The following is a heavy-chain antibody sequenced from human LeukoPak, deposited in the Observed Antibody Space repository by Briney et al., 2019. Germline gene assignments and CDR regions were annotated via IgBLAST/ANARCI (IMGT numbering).Heavy chain of an antibody. V-gene: IGHV4-61*02. Sequence: SETLSLTCTVSGGSISSGSYYWSWIRQPAGKGLEWIGRIYTSGSTNYNPSLKSRVTISVDTSKNQFSLKLSSVTAADTAVYYCARDLGIAAAGTGNYYYYYMDVWGKGTTVTISS. D-gene: IGHD6-13*01. CDR3: ARDLGIAAAGTGNYYYYYMDV. J-gene: IGHJ6*03. CDR1: GGSISSGSYY. CDR2: IYTSGST.